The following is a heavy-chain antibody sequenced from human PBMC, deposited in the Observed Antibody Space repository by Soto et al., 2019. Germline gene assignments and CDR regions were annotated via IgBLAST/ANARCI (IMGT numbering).Heavy chain of an antibody. J-gene: IGHJ5*02. CDR1: GDSYSISTYS. CDR2: IDWGNDK. D-gene: IGHD2-15*01. Sequence: TLSLTCNMSGDSYSISTYSWSWIRQPPGKALEWLARIDWGNDKFYSTSLKTRLTISKDTSKNQVVLTMTNMDPVDTATYYCAKTGRDGSWFDPWGQGTLVTVSS. CDR3: AKTGRDGSWFDP. V-gene: IGHV2-70*16.